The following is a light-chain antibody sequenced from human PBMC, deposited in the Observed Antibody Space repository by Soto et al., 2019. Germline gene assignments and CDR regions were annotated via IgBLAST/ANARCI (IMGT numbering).Light chain of an antibody. V-gene: IGLV1-40*01. CDR1: SSNIGAGYD. J-gene: IGLJ2*01. CDR3: QSYDSSLSGVV. Sequence: QPVLTQPPSVSGAPGQRVTISCTGSSSNIGAGYDVHWYQQLPGTAPKLLIYGNSNRPSGVPDRFSGSKSGTSASLAITGLQAGDEADYYCQSYDSSLSGVVFGGGTKLTVL. CDR2: GNS.